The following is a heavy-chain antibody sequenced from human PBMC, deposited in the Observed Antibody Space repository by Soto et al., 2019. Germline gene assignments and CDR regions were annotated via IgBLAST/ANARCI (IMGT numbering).Heavy chain of an antibody. CDR1: GDSISSYY. Sequence: SETLSLTCTVSGDSISSYYWSWIRQPPGKALEWIGCIYYSGSTNYNPPLKSRVTISVDTSKNQFSLKLSSVTAADTAVYYCARAPLYYYMDVWGKGTTVTVSS. J-gene: IGHJ6*03. V-gene: IGHV4-59*01. CDR3: ARAPLYYYMDV. D-gene: IGHD2-2*02. CDR2: IYYSGST.